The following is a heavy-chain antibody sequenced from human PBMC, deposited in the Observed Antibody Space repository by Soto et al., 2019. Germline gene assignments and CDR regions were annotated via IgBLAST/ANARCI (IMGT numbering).Heavy chain of an antibody. CDR3: ARGVSAGVDY. J-gene: IGHJ4*02. CDR2: MQPSTGRT. CDR1: GYSFTSLD. D-gene: IGHD1-26*01. V-gene: IGHV1-8*01. Sequence: ASVKVSCKASGYSFTSLDINWVRQTAGQGLEWMGWMQPSTGRTGYAQKFQCRVTMTRDTSINTAYMELTTLTSDDTACYYCARGVSAGVDYWGQGTLVTVSS.